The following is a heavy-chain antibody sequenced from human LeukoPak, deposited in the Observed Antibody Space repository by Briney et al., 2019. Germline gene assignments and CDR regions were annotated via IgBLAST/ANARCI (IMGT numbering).Heavy chain of an antibody. CDR1: GGSISSYY. Sequence: SETLSLTCTVSGGSISSYYWSWIRQPPGKGLEWIGYIYYSGSTNYNPSLKSRVTISVDTSKNQFSLKLSSVTAADTAVYYCARSNIYYYMDVWGKGTTVTVSS. J-gene: IGHJ6*03. CDR3: ARSNIYYYMDV. V-gene: IGHV4-59*12. CDR2: IYYSGST.